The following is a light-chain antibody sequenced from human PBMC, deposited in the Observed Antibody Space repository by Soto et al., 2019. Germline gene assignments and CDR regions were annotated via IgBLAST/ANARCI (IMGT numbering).Light chain of an antibody. CDR1: QSASSY. CDR3: QQRSNWPRT. CDR2: DAS. V-gene: IGKV3-11*01. J-gene: IGKJ1*01. Sequence: EIVLTQSPATLSLSPGEGATLSCRASQSASSYLAWYQQKPGQAPRLLLYDASNRATGIPARFSGRGSGTDFTLTISSLEPEDFAVYYCQQRSNWPRTFGQGTKVEIK.